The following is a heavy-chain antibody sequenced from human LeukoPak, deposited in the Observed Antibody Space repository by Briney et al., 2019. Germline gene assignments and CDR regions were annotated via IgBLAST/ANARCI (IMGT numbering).Heavy chain of an antibody. Sequence: GGSLRLSCAASGFTFSSYAMSWVRQAPGKGLEWGSAISGSGGSTYYADSVKGRFTISRDNSKNTLYLQMNSLRAEDTAVYYCARGYYYDSSGYGYWGQGTLVTVSS. CDR3: ARGYYYDSSGYGY. V-gene: IGHV3-23*01. CDR1: GFTFSSYA. J-gene: IGHJ4*02. CDR2: ISGSGGST. D-gene: IGHD3-22*01.